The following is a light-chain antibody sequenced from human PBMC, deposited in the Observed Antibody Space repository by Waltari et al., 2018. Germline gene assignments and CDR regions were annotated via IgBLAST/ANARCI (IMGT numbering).Light chain of an antibody. Sequence: QSALTQPASVSGSPGQSITISCTGMSSDVGSYNFVSWYQQFPGRAPQLIIYEVYRRPSGISDLFSGSKSGNTASLTISWLRAEGEADYYCCSYAGPATFVVFGGGTKLTVL. V-gene: IGLV2-23*02. CDR2: EVY. J-gene: IGLJ2*01. CDR1: SSDVGSYNF. CDR3: CSYAGPATFVV.